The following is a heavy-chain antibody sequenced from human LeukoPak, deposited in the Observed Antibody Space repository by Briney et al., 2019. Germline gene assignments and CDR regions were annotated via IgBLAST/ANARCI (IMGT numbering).Heavy chain of an antibody. CDR2: IIPIFGTA. D-gene: IGHD5-18*01. CDR3: ASSGYSYGGPFDY. J-gene: IGHJ4*02. Sequence: ASVKVSCKASGGTFSSYAISWVRQAPGEVLEWTGGIIPIFGTANYAQKFQGRVTITADESTSTAYMELSSLRSEDTAVYYCASSGYSYGGPFDYWGQGTLVTVSS. CDR1: GGTFSSYA. V-gene: IGHV1-69*13.